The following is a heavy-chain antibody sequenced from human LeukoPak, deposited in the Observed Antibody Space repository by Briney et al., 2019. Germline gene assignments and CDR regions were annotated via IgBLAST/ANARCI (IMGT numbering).Heavy chain of an antibody. D-gene: IGHD5-24*01. J-gene: IGHJ4*02. Sequence: PSETLSLTCAVYGGSFSGYSWSWIRQPPGKGLEWIGEINHSGSTNYNPSLKSRVTISVDTSKNQFSLKLSSVTAADTAVYYCASATNSTIFDYWGQGALVTVSS. CDR2: INHSGST. V-gene: IGHV4-34*01. CDR1: GGSFSGYS. CDR3: ASATNSTIFDY.